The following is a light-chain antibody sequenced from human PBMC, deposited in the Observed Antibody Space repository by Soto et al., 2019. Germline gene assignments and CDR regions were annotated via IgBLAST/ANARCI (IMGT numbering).Light chain of an antibody. Sequence: DIQMTQSPSSLSASVGDRVTITCRASQSIANYLKWYQQKPGKAPKLLIYDASSVQGGVPSRYRGSGSGTEFALTSSSRQPEDLATYYCQQSYTPPITFGQGTRQEIK. V-gene: IGKV1-39*01. CDR1: QSIANY. CDR3: QQSYTPPIT. CDR2: DAS. J-gene: IGKJ5*01.